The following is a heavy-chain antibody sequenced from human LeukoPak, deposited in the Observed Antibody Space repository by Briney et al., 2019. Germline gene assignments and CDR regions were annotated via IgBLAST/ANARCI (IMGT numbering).Heavy chain of an antibody. J-gene: IGHJ6*03. D-gene: IGHD3-22*01. CDR1: GGSISSYY. CDR3: ARDSPYYYDSSGYSAPTSYYYYMDV. Sequence: PSETLSLTCTVSGGSISSYYWSWIRQPPGKGLEWIGYIYYSGSTNYNPSLKSRVTISVDKSKNQFSLKLSSVTAADTAVYYCARDSPYYYDSSGYSAPTSYYYYMDVWGKGTTVTVSS. V-gene: IGHV4-59*12. CDR2: IYYSGST.